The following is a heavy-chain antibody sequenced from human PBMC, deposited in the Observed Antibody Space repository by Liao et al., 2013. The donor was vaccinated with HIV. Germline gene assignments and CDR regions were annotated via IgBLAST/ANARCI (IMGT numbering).Heavy chain of an antibody. D-gene: IGHD3-3*01. J-gene: IGHJ6*03. V-gene: IGHV4-39*07. CDR2: IYYSGST. CDR3: AREPYTTWLEWQFPPYYMDV. Sequence: QLQLQESGPGLVKPSETLSLTCTVSSGSITSGTYYWGWIRQPPGKGLEWIGSIYYSGSTYYNPSLKSRVTISVDTSKNQFSLKLSSVTAADTAVYYCAREPYTTWLEWQFPPYYMDVWGKGTTVTVSS. CDR1: SGSITSGTYY.